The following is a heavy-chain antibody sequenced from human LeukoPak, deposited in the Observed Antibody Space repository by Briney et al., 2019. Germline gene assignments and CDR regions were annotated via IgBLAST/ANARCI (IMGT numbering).Heavy chain of an antibody. V-gene: IGHV1-69*05. J-gene: IGHJ4*02. CDR3: ARANLINDYGAIDY. Sequence: ASVKVSCKASGGTFSSYDISWVRQAPGQGLEWMGRMIPIFGTADYAQKFQGRVTITTDESTSTAYMELSSLRSEDTAVYYCARANLINDYGAIDYWGQGTLVTVSS. CDR2: MIPIFGTA. CDR1: GGTFSSYD. D-gene: IGHD4/OR15-4a*01.